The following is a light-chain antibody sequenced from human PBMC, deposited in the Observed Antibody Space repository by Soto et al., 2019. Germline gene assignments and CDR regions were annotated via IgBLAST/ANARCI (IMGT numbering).Light chain of an antibody. CDR2: GAS. V-gene: IGKV3-20*01. CDR3: QQYGGSPLLT. Sequence: EIVLTQSPGTLSLSPGEKATLSCRASQSVSRGDLAWYQQTPGQAPWLLIYGASSRATGIPDRFSGSGSGTDFTLTINRLEPEDFAVYFCQQYGGSPLLTFGGGTKVEIK. CDR1: QSVSRGD. J-gene: IGKJ4*01.